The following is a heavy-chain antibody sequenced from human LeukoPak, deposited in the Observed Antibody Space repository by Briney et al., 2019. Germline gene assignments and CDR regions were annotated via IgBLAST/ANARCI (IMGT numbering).Heavy chain of an antibody. CDR1: GYTFTNSH. J-gene: IGHJ5*02. CDR3: ARVVTMIVVVPFDP. D-gene: IGHD3-22*01. V-gene: IGHV1-46*01. CDR2: INPLDVAT. Sequence: ASVKVSCKASGYTFTNSHMHWVRQAPGLGLEWMGIINPLDVATSYAQKLQGRVTMTTDTSTSTAYMELRSLRSDDTAVYYCARVVTMIVVVPFDPWGQGTLVTVSS.